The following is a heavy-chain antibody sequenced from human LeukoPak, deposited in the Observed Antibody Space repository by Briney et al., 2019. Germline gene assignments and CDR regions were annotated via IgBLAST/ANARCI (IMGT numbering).Heavy chain of an antibody. D-gene: IGHD3-22*01. Sequence: GASVKVSCKASGYTFTSYGISWVRQAPGQRLEWMGWISAYNGNTNYAQKLQGRVTMTTDTSTSTAYMELRSLRSDDTAVYYCARDRGSGYYHDAFDIWGQGTMVTVSS. V-gene: IGHV1-18*01. CDR1: GYTFTSYG. CDR3: ARDRGSGYYHDAFDI. CDR2: ISAYNGNT. J-gene: IGHJ3*02.